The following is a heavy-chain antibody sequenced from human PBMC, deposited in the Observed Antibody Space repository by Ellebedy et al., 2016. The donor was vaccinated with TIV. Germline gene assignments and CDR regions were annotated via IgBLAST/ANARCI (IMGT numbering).Heavy chain of an antibody. Sequence: GESLKISXAASGFSLSDYWMNWVRQAPGQGLEWVANIKQDGSETYYADPVKGRFTISRDNAKNSLYLQMNSLRAEDTAVYYCARRCSSTSCYSARDWFDPWGQGTLVTVSS. V-gene: IGHV3-7*01. CDR1: GFSLSDYW. CDR3: ARRCSSTSCYSARDWFDP. D-gene: IGHD2-2*01. J-gene: IGHJ5*02. CDR2: IKQDGSET.